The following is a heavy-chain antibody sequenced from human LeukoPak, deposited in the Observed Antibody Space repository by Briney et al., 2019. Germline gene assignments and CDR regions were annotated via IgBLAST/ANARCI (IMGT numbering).Heavy chain of an antibody. CDR2: MNPNSGNT. D-gene: IGHD6-13*01. CDR3: AREYSSRTGYYYYYMDV. V-gene: IGHV1-8*03. J-gene: IGHJ6*03. Sequence: ASVKVSCKASGYTFTSYDINWVRQATGQGLEWMGWMNPNSGNTGYAQKFQGRVTITRNTSISTAYMELSSLRSEDTAVYYCAREYSSRTGYYYYYMDVWGKGTTVTVSS. CDR1: GYTFTSYD.